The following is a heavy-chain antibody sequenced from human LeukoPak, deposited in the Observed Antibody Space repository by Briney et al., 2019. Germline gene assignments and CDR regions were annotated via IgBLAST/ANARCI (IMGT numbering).Heavy chain of an antibody. Sequence: PSETLSLTCTVSGGSISSSSYYWGWIRQPPGKGLEWIGSIYYSGSTYYNPSLKSRVTISVDTSKNQFSLKLSSVTAADTAVYYCARIILTYSSHFFDYWGQGTLVTVSS. CDR1: GGSISSSSYY. D-gene: IGHD3-10*01. J-gene: IGHJ4*02. CDR3: ARIILTYSSHFFDY. V-gene: IGHV4-39*07. CDR2: IYYSGST.